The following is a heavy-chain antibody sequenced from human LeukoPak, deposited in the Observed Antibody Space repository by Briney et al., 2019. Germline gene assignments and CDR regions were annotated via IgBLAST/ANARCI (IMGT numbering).Heavy chain of an antibody. CDR2: ISGSGGST. J-gene: IGHJ3*02. V-gene: IGHV3-23*01. D-gene: IGHD6-6*01. CDR3: AKDQFRSSFEIRLDAFDI. CDR1: GFTFSSYA. Sequence: GGSLRLSCAASGFTFSSYAMSWVRQAPGKGLEWVSAISGSGGSTYYADSVKGRFTISRDNSKNTLYLQVYSLRAEDTAVYYCAKDQFRSSFEIRLDAFDIWGQGTMVTVSS.